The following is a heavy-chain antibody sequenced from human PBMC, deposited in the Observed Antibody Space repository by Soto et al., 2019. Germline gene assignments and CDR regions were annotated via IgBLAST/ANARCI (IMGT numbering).Heavy chain of an antibody. J-gene: IGHJ5*02. CDR1: GFTFSRNW. CDR3: ATVGTGSYNWFYP. V-gene: IGHV3-74*01. D-gene: IGHD2-8*02. CDR2: INSDGTTT. Sequence: EVQLVESGGGLVQPGGSLRLSCAASGFTFSRNWMHWVRQAPGKGLVWLSRINSDGTTTTYADSVKGRFTISRDNSKNTVYLQINSLRADDAAVYYCATVGTGSYNWFYPWGKATLVTVSS.